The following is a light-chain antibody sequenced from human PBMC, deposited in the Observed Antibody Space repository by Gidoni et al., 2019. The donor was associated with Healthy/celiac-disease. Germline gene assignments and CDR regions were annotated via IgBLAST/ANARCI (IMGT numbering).Light chain of an antibody. CDR3: QTWGTGIRV. V-gene: IGLV4-69*01. CDR2: LNSDGSH. CDR1: SGHSSYA. Sequence: QLVLTQSHSASASLGASVKLTCTLSSGHSSYAIAWHQQQPEKGPRYLMKLNSDGSHSKGDGIPDRFSGSSSGAERYLTISSLQSEDEADYYCQTWGTGIRVFGTGTKVTVL. J-gene: IGLJ1*01.